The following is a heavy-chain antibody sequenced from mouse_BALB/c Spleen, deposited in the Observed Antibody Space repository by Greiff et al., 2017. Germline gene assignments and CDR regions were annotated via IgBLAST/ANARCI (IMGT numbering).Heavy chain of an antibody. Sequence: QVQLKQSAAELARPGASVKMSCKASGYTFPTYTMHWVKQRPGQGLEWIGYINPSRGYTEYNRKFKEKTTLTADKSSSTAYMQLSSLTSEDSAVYYCARRAGTYYFDYWGQGTTLTVSS. J-gene: IGHJ2*01. CDR2: INPSRGYT. CDR1: GYTFPTYT. CDR3: ARRAGTYYFDY. D-gene: IGHD3-3*01. V-gene: IGHV1-4*02.